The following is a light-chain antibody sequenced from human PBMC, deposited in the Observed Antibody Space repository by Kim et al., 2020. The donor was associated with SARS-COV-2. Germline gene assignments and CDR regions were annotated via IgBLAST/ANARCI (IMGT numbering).Light chain of an antibody. CDR1: NLGNKY. V-gene: IGLV3-1*01. CDR3: QASDGNTMV. CDR2: QDT. Sequence: YELTQPPSMSVSPGQTARITCSADNLGNKYVCWYRQKAGQSPVLVIYQDTIRPSEIPERFSGSNSGNTTTLTITGTQAVDEADYYCQASDGNTMVFGGG. J-gene: IGLJ3*02.